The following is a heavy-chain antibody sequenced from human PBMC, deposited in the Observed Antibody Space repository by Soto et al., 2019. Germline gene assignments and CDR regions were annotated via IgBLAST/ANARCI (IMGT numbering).Heavy chain of an antibody. J-gene: IGHJ3*02. Sequence: KTSETLSLTCTVSGGSISSSSYYWGWIRQPPGKGLEWIGSIYYSGSTYYNPSLKSRVTISVDTSKNQFSLKLSSVTAADTAVYYCASGVTMIVVGNAFDIWGQGTMVTVSS. CDR2: IYYSGST. CDR1: GGSISSSSYY. D-gene: IGHD3-22*01. CDR3: ASGVTMIVVGNAFDI. V-gene: IGHV4-39*01.